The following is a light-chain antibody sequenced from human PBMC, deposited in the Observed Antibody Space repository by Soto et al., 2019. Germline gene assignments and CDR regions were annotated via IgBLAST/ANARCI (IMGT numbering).Light chain of an antibody. V-gene: IGKV1-9*01. J-gene: IGKJ4*01. Sequence: PFTPYTYSPSASVGDSATITFRASQGITSYLAWYQQKPGKAPNLLIYGASTLQSGVPSRFSGSGSGTDFTLTINSLQAEDFATYYCQQTRSYPSTFGGGTKVDI. CDR1: QGITSY. CDR3: QQTRSYPST. CDR2: GAS.